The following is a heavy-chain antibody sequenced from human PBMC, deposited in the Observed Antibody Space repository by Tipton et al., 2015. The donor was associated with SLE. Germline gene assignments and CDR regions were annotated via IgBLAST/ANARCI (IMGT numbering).Heavy chain of an antibody. V-gene: IGHV3-73*01. D-gene: IGHD4-17*01. Sequence: SLRLSCAASGFTFSGSAMHWVRQASGKGLEWVGRIRSKANSYATAYAASVKGRFTISRDDSKSIAYLQMNSLKTEDTAVYYCTRESGFYGDDAFDIWGQGTMVTVSS. CDR3: TRESGFYGDDAFDI. CDR1: GFTFSGSA. CDR2: IRSKANSYAT. J-gene: IGHJ3*02.